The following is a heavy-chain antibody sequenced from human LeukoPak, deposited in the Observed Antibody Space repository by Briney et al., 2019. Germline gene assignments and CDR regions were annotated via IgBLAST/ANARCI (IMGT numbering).Heavy chain of an antibody. J-gene: IGHJ6*02. V-gene: IGHV4-59*01. Sequence: SETLSLTCTVSGGSISSYYWSWIRQPPGKGLEWIGYIYYSGSTNYNPSLKSRVTISVDTSKDQFSLKLSSVTAADTAVYYCARESFYGSEGYYYYGMDVWGQGTTVTVSS. CDR1: GGSISSYY. CDR2: IYYSGST. D-gene: IGHD3-10*01. CDR3: ARESFYGSEGYYYYGMDV.